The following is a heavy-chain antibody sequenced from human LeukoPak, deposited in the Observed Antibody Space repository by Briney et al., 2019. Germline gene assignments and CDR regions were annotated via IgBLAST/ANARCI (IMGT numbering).Heavy chain of an antibody. D-gene: IGHD4-17*01. CDR1: GFTFSSYW. CDR3: VKSKGFATALHWYFDL. CDR2: IKQDGSEK. V-gene: IGHV3-7*03. Sequence: GGSLRLSCAASGFTFSSYWMSWVRQAPGKGLEWVANIKQDGSEKYYVDSVKGRFTISRDNAKNSLSLQMNSLRAEDTALYYCVKSKGFATALHWYFDLWGRGTLVTVSS. J-gene: IGHJ2*01.